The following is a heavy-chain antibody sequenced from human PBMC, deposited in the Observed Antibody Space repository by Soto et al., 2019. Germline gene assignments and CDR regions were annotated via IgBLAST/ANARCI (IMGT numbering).Heavy chain of an antibody. Sequence: QVQLVESGGGVVQPGRSLRLSCAASGFTFSSYAMHWVHQAPGKGLEWVAVISYDGSNKYYADSVKGRFTISRDNSKNTLYLQMNSLRAEDTAVYYCARGRGRPVTGLRYFDYWGQGTLVTVSS. CDR3: ARGRGRPVTGLRYFDY. CDR2: ISYDGSNK. D-gene: IGHD2-21*02. CDR1: GFTFSSYA. V-gene: IGHV3-30-3*01. J-gene: IGHJ4*02.